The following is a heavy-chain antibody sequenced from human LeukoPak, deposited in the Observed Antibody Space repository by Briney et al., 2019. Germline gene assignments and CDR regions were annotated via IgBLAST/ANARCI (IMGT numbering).Heavy chain of an antibody. V-gene: IGHV2-70*11. D-gene: IGHD1-26*01. CDR3: ARISFVGATTPVGAFDI. CDR2: IDWDDDK. J-gene: IGHJ3*02. Sequence: SGPALVKPTQTLTLTWTFSGFSLSTSGMCVSWIRQPPGKALEWLARIDWDDDKYYSTSLKTRLTISKDTSKNQVVLTMTNMDPVDTATYYCARISFVGATTPVGAFDIWGQGTMVTVSS. CDR1: GFSLSTSGMC.